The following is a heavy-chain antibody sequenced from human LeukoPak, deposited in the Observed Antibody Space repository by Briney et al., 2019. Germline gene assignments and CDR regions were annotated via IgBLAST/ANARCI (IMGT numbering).Heavy chain of an antibody. J-gene: IGHJ4*02. V-gene: IGHV4-39*02. Sequence: SETLSLTCSVSGGSISTSSYNWGWIRQPPGKGLEWIASIYYIGTTFSNPSLKSRVTISVDTSKNQFSLKLSSVTTADTAVYYCAREGYSSTSLDSWGQGTPVTVSS. CDR1: GGSISTSSYN. CDR3: AREGYSSTSLDS. D-gene: IGHD6-6*01. CDR2: IYYIGTT.